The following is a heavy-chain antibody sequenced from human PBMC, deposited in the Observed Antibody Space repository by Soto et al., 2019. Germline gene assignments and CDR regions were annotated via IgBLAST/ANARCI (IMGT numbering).Heavy chain of an antibody. Sequence: PGGSLRLSCATSGFTFSNYGIHWVRQAPGKGLEWVAVKWFFASGGNEYYADSVKGRFTISRDNSKNTLYLQMHSLRADDTAVYYCARELASYDRSGFFDYWGQGALVTVSS. CDR3: ARELASYDRSGFFDY. D-gene: IGHD3-22*01. J-gene: IGHJ4*02. V-gene: IGHV3-33*01. CDR1: GFTFSNYG. CDR2: KWFFASGGNE.